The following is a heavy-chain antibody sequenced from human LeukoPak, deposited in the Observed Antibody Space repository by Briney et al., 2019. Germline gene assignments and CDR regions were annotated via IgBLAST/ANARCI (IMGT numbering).Heavy chain of an antibody. V-gene: IGHV4-59*01. Sequence: PSETLSLTCTVSGGSISSYYWSWIRQPPGKGLEWIGYIYYSGSTNYNPSLKSRVTISVDTSKNQFSLKLSSVTAADTAVYYCARAWGELGYCSSTSCPDGRWFDPWGQGTLVTVTS. CDR3: ARAWGELGYCSSTSCPDGRWFDP. D-gene: IGHD2-2*01. CDR1: GGSISSYY. J-gene: IGHJ5*02. CDR2: IYYSGST.